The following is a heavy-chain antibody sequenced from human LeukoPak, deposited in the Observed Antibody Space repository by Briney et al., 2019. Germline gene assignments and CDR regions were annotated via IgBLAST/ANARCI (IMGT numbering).Heavy chain of an antibody. Sequence: PSETLSLTCTVSGGSISSGGYYWSWIRQHQGKGLEWIGYIYYSGSTYYNPSLKSRVTISVDTSKNQFSLKLSSVTAADTAVYYCARGYPPFYYFDYWGQGTLVTVSS. D-gene: IGHD1-1*01. CDR3: ARGYPPFYYFDY. J-gene: IGHJ4*02. CDR1: GGSISSGGYY. V-gene: IGHV4-31*03. CDR2: IYYSGST.